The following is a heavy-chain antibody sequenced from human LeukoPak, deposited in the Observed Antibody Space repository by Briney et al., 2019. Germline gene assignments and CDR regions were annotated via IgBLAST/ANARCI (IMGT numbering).Heavy chain of an antibody. J-gene: IGHJ4*02. CDR3: ARGHTSSYFDY. CDR2: MNPNSGNT. CDR1: GYTFTSYD. Sequence: ASVKGSCKGSGYTFTSYDINWGRQATGQGGERMGWMNPNSGNTGSAQKFQGRVTITRTTSITTASMELSNLRSEDTAVYYCARGHTSSYFDYWGQGTLVTVSS. D-gene: IGHD6-6*01. V-gene: IGHV1-8*03.